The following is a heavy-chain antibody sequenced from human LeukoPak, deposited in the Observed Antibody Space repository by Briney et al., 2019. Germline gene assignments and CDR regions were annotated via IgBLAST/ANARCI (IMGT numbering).Heavy chain of an antibody. J-gene: IGHJ4*02. CDR3: ARDKSGSSGWYSYFDY. CDR1: GYTFTGYY. Sequence: GASVKVSCKASGYTFTGYYMHWVRQAPGQGLEWMGWINPNSGDTNYAQKFQGRVTMTRDTSISTAYMELRRLRSDDTAVYYCARDKSGSSGWYSYFDYWGQGTLVTVSS. CDR2: INPNSGDT. D-gene: IGHD6-19*01. V-gene: IGHV1-2*02.